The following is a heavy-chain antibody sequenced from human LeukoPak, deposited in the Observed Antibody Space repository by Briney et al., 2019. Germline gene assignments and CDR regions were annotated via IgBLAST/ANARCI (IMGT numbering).Heavy chain of an antibody. CDR3: TPMTTVVTDY. CDR1: GFTFSGSA. J-gene: IGHJ4*02. V-gene: IGHV3-73*01. Sequence: GESLKLSCAVSGFTFSGSAMHWVRQASGKGLEWVGRIRGKAHSYATAYAASVTGRFTISRDDSKNTAYLQMNSLKTEDTAVYYCTPMTTVVTDYWGQGTLVTVSS. CDR2: IRGKAHSYAT. D-gene: IGHD4-23*01.